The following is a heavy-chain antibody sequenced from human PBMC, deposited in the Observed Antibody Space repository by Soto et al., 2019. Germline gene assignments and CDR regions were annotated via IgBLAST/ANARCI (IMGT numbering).Heavy chain of an antibody. J-gene: IGHJ4*02. V-gene: IGHV1-69*02. D-gene: IGHD6-19*01. CDR2: IIPILGIA. CDR1: GGTFSSYT. Sequence: QVQLVQSGAEVKKPGSSVKVSCKASGGTFSSYTISWVRQAPGQGLEWMGRIIPILGIANYAQKFQGRVTITADKATSTAYVELSSVISEDTAVCYCALGGTVAAPTTFDYWGQGTLVTLSS. CDR3: ALGGTVAAPTTFDY.